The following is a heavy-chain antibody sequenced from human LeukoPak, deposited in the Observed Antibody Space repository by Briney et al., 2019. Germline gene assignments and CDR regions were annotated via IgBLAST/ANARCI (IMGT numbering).Heavy chain of an antibody. Sequence: GGSLRLSCAASGFTLSSYSMNWVRQAPGKGLEWVSSISSSSSYIYYADSVKGRFTISRDNAKNSLYLQMNSLRAEDTAVYYCARDPLYCSSTSCYVSSYFDYWGQGTLVTVSS. CDR3: ARDPLYCSSTSCYVSSYFDY. V-gene: IGHV3-21*01. D-gene: IGHD2-2*01. J-gene: IGHJ4*02. CDR2: ISSSSSYI. CDR1: GFTLSSYS.